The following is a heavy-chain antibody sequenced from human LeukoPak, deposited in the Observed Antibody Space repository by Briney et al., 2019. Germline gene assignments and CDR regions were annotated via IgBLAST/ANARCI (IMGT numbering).Heavy chain of an antibody. Sequence: ASVKVSCKTSGYTFTDFYILWVRQAPGQGLEWMGWISAYNGNTNYAQKLQGRVTMTTDTSTSTAYMELRSLRSDDTAVYYCARGNDYGDYTNAYWGQGTLVTVSS. CDR2: ISAYNGNT. V-gene: IGHV1-18*01. D-gene: IGHD4-17*01. CDR3: ARGNDYGDYTNAY. J-gene: IGHJ4*02. CDR1: GYTFTDFY.